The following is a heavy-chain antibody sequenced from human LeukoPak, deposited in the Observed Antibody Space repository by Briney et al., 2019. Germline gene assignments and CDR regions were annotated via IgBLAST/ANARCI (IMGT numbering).Heavy chain of an antibody. Sequence: SGGTKYYADSVKGRFTISRDNSKNTLYLQMNSLRAEDTAVYYCAIYDSSGYYNYWGQGTLVTVSS. CDR2: SGGTK. J-gene: IGHJ4*02. CDR3: AIYDSSGYYNY. V-gene: IGHV3-53*01. D-gene: IGHD3-22*01.